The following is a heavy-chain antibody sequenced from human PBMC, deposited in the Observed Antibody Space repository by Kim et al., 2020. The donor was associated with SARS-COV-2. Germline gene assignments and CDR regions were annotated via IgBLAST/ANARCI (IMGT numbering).Heavy chain of an antibody. J-gene: IGHJ5*02. CDR3: ARSVALVGGVIDEVNTLFEA. D-gene: IGHD3-10*01. Sequence: SETLSLTCTVSGGSVASISFYWGWIRQTPGKGLEWIGSINYSGKTQYNPSLKSRATISVETSKNQFSLKLTSVTAADTAVYYCARSVALVGGVIDEVNTLFEAWVQGTLVTVS. CDR2: INYSGKT. V-gene: IGHV4-39*01. CDR1: GGSVASISFY.